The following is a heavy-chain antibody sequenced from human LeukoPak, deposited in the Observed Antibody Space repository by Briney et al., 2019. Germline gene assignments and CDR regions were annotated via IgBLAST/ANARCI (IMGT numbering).Heavy chain of an antibody. CDR2: ISSSSSYI. J-gene: IGHJ4*02. CDR3: ARGILTGYYFDY. V-gene: IGHV3-21*01. CDR1: GFTFSSYS. Sequence: GGSLRLSCAASGFTFSSYSMNWVRQAQGQGLEWVSSISSSSSYIYYADSVKGRFTTSRDNAKNSLYLQMNSLRAEDTAVYYCARGILTGYYFDYWGQGTLVTVSS. D-gene: IGHD3-9*01.